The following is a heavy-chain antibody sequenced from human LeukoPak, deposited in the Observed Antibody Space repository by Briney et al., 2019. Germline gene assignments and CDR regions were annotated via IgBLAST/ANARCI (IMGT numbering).Heavy chain of an antibody. J-gene: IGHJ5*02. Sequence: ASVKVSCKASGYTFTGYYMHWVRQAPGQGLEWMGWINPNSGGTNYAQKFQGRVTMTRDTSISTAYMELSRLRSDDTAVYYCARERSGYCTNGVCFPFDPGGQGTLVTVSS. CDR2: INPNSGGT. D-gene: IGHD2-8*01. CDR1: GYTFTGYY. V-gene: IGHV1-2*02. CDR3: ARERSGYCTNGVCFPFDP.